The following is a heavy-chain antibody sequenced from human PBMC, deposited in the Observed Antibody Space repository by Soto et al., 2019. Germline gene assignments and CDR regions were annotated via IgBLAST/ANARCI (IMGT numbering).Heavy chain of an antibody. CDR2: INSDGSIT. CDR1: EFIFNNYG. CDR3: AGSDSGDFDI. D-gene: IGHD2-21*01. J-gene: IGHJ3*02. Sequence: PGGSXRLSCTASEFIFNNYGRHWVRQAPGKGLVWVSRINSDGSITTYADSVKGRFTISRDNARNTLYLQMNSLRAEETAVYYCAGSDSGDFDIWGRGT. V-gene: IGHV3-74*01.